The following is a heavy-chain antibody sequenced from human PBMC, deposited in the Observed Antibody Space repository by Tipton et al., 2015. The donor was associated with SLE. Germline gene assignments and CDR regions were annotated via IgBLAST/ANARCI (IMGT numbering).Heavy chain of an antibody. CDR2: IDGGGRTT. J-gene: IGHJ5*02. CDR3: ARDLRIHNP. V-gene: IGHV3-74*01. CDR1: GFTFSSYW. Sequence: GSLRLSCAASGFTFSSYWMHWVRQAPGKGLAWVSRIDGGGRTTNYADSVKGRFTISRDNAKNTVYLQMNSLRVEDTAVYYCARDLRIHNPWGQGTLVAVSS. D-gene: IGHD5/OR15-5a*01.